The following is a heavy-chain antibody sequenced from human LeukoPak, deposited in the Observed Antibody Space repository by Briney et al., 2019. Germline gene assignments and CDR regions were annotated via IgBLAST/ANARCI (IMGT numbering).Heavy chain of an antibody. CDR1: VFTFSSYV. CDR2: INDSGDNT. D-gene: IGHD3-22*01. J-gene: IGHJ4*02. CDR3: LSRRDRSGYYSWVFDS. V-gene: IGHV3-23*01. Sequence: VRSLRLSCAASVFTFSSYVMSSVRQAAGKELEGVSGINDSGDNTYSADSLHGRLTIPRHNSKHTLNLQLNSLRAAHTPGYYFLSRRDRSGYYSWVFDSWGQGTLVTVSS.